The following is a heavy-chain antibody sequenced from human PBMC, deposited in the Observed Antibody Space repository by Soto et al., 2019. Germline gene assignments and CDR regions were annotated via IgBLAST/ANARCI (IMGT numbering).Heavy chain of an antibody. CDR2: LWAGGNIR. J-gene: IGHJ6*02. V-gene: IGHV3-33*01. D-gene: IGHD3-3*02. CDR1: GFSFSSHG. CDR3: ASDAQHLPNSGIDV. Sequence: GGSLRLSCAASGFSFSSHGMHWVRQAPGKGLEWVAHLWAGGNIRYYAYSVKGRFTISSDHSKNTLYLQMDSLGAEDTAVYYCASDAQHLPNSGIDVWGEG.